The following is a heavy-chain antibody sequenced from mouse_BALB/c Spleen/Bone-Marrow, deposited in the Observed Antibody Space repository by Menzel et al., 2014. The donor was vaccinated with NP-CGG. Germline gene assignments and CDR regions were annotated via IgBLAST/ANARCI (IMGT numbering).Heavy chain of an antibody. Sequence: VQLQQSGGGLVQPGGSLKLSCAASGFDFSRYWMSWVRQAPGKGLEWIGEINPDSSTINYTPSLKDKFIISRDDAKNTLYLQMSKVRSEDTALYYCARRWDVYYFDYWGQGTTLTVSS. D-gene: IGHD4-1*01. CDR2: INPDSSTI. CDR3: ARRWDVYYFDY. CDR1: GFDFSRYW. V-gene: IGHV4-1*02. J-gene: IGHJ2*01.